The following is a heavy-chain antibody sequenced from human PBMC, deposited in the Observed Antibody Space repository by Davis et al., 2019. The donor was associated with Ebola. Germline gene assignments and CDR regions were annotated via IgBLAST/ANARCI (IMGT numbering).Heavy chain of an antibody. J-gene: IGHJ4*02. CDR1: GFTFSSYG. Sequence: GGSLRLSCAASGFTFSSYGMHWVRQAPGKGLEWVAVISYDGCNKYYADSVKGRFTISRDNSKNTLYLQMNSLRAEDTAVYYCAKDMYSSGWYWDYWGQGTLVTVSS. CDR2: ISYDGCNK. D-gene: IGHD6-19*01. V-gene: IGHV3-30*18. CDR3: AKDMYSSGWYWDY.